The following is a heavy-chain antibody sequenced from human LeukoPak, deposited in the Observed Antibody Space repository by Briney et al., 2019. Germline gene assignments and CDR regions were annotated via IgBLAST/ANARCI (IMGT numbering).Heavy chain of an antibody. Sequence: GGSLRLSCAASGFTFSSYGMHWVRQAPGKGLEWVAVISYDGSNKYYADSVKGRFTISRDNSKNTLYLQMNSLRAEDTAVYYCARDRYSGSTIENAFDIWGQGTMVTVSS. CDR3: ARDRYSGSTIENAFDI. D-gene: IGHD2-21*01. J-gene: IGHJ3*02. CDR2: ISYDGSNK. V-gene: IGHV3-30*03. CDR1: GFTFSSYG.